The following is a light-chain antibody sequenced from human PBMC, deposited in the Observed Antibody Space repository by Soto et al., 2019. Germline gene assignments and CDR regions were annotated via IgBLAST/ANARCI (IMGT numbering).Light chain of an antibody. J-gene: IGLJ2*01. Sequence: NFMLTQPHSVSESPGKTVTISCTRSSGSIASNYVQWYQQRPGSAPTPVIYEDNERPSGVPDRFSGSIDSSSNSASLTISGLKTDDEADYYCQSYPSGNVVFGGGTKLIVL. CDR1: SGSIASNY. V-gene: IGLV6-57*04. CDR3: QSYPSGNVV. CDR2: EDN.